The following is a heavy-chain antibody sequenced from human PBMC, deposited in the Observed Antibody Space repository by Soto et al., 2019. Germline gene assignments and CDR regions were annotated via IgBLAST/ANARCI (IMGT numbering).Heavy chain of an antibody. Sequence: GASVKVSCKASGGTFSSYAISWVRQAPGQGLEWMGGIIPIFGTANYAQKFQGRVTITADESTSTVYMELSSLRSEDTAVYYCARRDHSGSGCPFDYWGQGTLVTVSS. CDR1: GGTFSSYA. J-gene: IGHJ4*02. CDR2: IIPIFGTA. D-gene: IGHD3-22*01. CDR3: ARRDHSGSGCPFDY. V-gene: IGHV1-69*13.